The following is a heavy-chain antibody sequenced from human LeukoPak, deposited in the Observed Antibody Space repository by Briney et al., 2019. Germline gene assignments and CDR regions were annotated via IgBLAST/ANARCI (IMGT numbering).Heavy chain of an antibody. CDR1: EFTFNNFG. V-gene: IGHV3-30*03. CDR3: ARGRFGIAAAGVFAAFDI. Sequence: PGGSLRLSCVASEFTFNNFGMHWVRQAPGKGLEWVAVISYDGSNKYYADSVKGRFTISRDNSKNTLYLQMNSLRAEDTAVYYCARGRFGIAAAGVFAAFDIWGQGTMVTVSS. J-gene: IGHJ3*02. CDR2: ISYDGSNK. D-gene: IGHD6-13*01.